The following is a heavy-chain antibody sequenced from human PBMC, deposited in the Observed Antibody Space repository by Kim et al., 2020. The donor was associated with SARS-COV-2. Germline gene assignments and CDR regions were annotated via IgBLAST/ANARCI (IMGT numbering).Heavy chain of an antibody. J-gene: IGHJ4*02. Sequence: GGSLRLSCAASGFTFSSYGMHWVRQAPGKGLEWVAVIWYDGSNKYYADSVKGRFTISRDNSKNTLYLQMNSLRAEDTAVYYCAREGTIFGVVIPFDYWGQGTLVTVSS. V-gene: IGHV3-33*01. CDR3: AREGTIFGVVIPFDY. CDR2: IWYDGSNK. D-gene: IGHD3-3*01. CDR1: GFTFSSYG.